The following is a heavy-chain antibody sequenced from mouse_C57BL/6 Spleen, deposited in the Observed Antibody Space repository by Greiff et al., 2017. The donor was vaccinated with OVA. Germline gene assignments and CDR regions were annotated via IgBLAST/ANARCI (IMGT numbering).Heavy chain of an antibody. CDR1: GYAFSSSW. Sequence: VQLQQSGPELVKPGASVKISCKASGYAFSSSWMNWVKQRPGQGLEWIGRIYPGDGDTNYNGKFKGKATLTADKSSSTAYMQLSSLTSEDSAVYFCARSIYDYAFAYWGQGTLVTVSA. D-gene: IGHD2-4*01. J-gene: IGHJ3*01. V-gene: IGHV1-82*01. CDR3: ARSIYDYAFAY. CDR2: IYPGDGDT.